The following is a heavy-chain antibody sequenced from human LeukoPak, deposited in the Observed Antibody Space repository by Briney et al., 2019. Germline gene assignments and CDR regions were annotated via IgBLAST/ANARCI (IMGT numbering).Heavy chain of an antibody. Sequence: SETLSLTCTVSGGSISSYYWSWIRQPPGKGLEWIGYIFYSGSTNCNPSLKSRVTISVDTSKNQFSLKLSSVTAADTAVYYCARTAYDFWSGYYNWFDPWGQGTLVTVSS. CDR2: IFYSGST. CDR1: GGSISSYY. CDR3: ARTAYDFWSGYYNWFDP. V-gene: IGHV4-59*12. D-gene: IGHD3-3*01. J-gene: IGHJ5*02.